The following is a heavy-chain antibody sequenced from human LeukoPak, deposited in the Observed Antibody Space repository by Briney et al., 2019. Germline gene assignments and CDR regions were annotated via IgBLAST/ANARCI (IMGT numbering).Heavy chain of an antibody. J-gene: IGHJ4*02. V-gene: IGHV4-59*01. CDR3: ARDDYRY. CDR1: GGSISGYY. Sequence: SETLSLTCTVSGGSISGYYWSWIRQPPGKGLEWIGYIYYSGSTNYNPSLKSRVTISVDTSKNQFSLKLSSVTAADTAVYYCARDDYRYWGQGTLVTVSS. CDR2: IYYSGST. D-gene: IGHD4/OR15-4a*01.